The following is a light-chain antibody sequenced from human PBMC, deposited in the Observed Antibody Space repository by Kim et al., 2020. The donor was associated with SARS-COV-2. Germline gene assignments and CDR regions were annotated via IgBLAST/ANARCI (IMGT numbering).Light chain of an antibody. Sequence: PGDTATRSGGASQSVSKIFLAWYQKKPGLAPRLLMSDTSSVAIGIPDRFSGGRSGTDFTLPISRLEPEDSAVYYCQQYGSSPPITFGQGTRLEIK. V-gene: IGKV3D-20*01. J-gene: IGKJ5*01. CDR1: QSVSKIF. CDR2: DTS. CDR3: QQYGSSPPIT.